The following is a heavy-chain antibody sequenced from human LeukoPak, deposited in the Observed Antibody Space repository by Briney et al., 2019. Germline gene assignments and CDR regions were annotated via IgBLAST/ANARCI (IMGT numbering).Heavy chain of an antibody. J-gene: IGHJ4*02. CDR2: INADGSYT. Sequence: GGSLRLSCAASGFTFSSYWMHWVRQVPGKGLVWVSRINADGSYTTYAGSVKGRFTISRDNAKHTLYLQMNNLRAEDTAVYYCAREESAVGASNDYWGQGTLVTVSS. CDR3: AREESAVGASNDY. D-gene: IGHD1-26*01. CDR1: GFTFSSYW. V-gene: IGHV3-74*01.